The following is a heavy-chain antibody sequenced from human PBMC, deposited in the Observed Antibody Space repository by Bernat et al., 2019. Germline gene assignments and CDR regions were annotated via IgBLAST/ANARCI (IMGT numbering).Heavy chain of an antibody. CDR2: ISGSGGNT. Sequence: EVQLLESGGGLVQPGGSLRLSCAASGFTFSSYAMSWVRQAPGKGLEWVSAISGSGGNTYDADSVKGRLTISRDNSKNTMYLQMNSLRAEDTAVYYCAKAMAGHWYFDLWGRGTLVNVSS. CDR3: AKAMAGHWYFDL. CDR1: GFTFSSYA. V-gene: IGHV3-23*01. D-gene: IGHD6-19*01. J-gene: IGHJ2*01.